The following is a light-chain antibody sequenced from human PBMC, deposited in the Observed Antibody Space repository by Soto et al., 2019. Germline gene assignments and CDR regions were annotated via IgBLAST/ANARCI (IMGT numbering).Light chain of an antibody. CDR3: QQYVSWT. J-gene: IGKJ1*01. Sequence: EIVLTQSPGTLSVSPGERATLSCRAIQSISTNYLAWYQHKPGQAPRILIYGASSRATGIPDRFSGSGSGKDFTLTISRLEPEDSAIYYCQQYVSWTFGQGTKVEIK. V-gene: IGKV3-20*01. CDR2: GAS. CDR1: QSISTNY.